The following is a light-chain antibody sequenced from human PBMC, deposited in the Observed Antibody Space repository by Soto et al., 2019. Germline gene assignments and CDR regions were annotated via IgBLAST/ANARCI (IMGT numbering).Light chain of an antibody. V-gene: IGLV2-14*03. J-gene: IGLJ1*01. CDR3: SSYTSSSTYV. CDR2: DVT. CDR1: SSDVGGYNY. Sequence: QSALTQPASVSGSPGQSITISCTGTSSDVGGYNYVSWYQQHPGKVPKLMIYDVTNRPSGVSNRFSGSESGNTASLTISGLQAEDEADYYCSSYTSSSTYVFGTGTKVTVL.